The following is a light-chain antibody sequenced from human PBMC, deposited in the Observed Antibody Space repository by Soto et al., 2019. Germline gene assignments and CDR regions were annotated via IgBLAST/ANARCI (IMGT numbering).Light chain of an antibody. V-gene: IGKV1-17*01. CDR1: QGIRSD. J-gene: IGKJ3*01. CDR3: LQHNTYPFT. CDR2: AAS. Sequence: DIQMTQSPSTLSASVGDRVTITCRASQGIRSDLGWYQQKPGKAPKRLIYAASSLQSGVPSRFSGSGSGTEFTLTISSLQPEDFATYYCLQHNTYPFTFGPGTKVDIK.